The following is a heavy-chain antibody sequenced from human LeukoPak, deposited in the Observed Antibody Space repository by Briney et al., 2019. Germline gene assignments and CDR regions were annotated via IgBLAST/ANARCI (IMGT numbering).Heavy chain of an antibody. J-gene: IGHJ4*02. D-gene: IGHD3-10*01. CDR2: ISGSGGST. CDR1: GFTFSSYG. V-gene: IGHV3-23*01. CDR3: ARVMGYYGSGSSTPNDY. Sequence: GGSLRLSCAASGFTFSSYGMSWVRQAPGKGLEWVSAISGSGGSTYYADSVKGRFTISRDNAKNSLYLQMNSLRAEDTAVYYCARVMGYYGSGSSTPNDYWGQGTLVTVSS.